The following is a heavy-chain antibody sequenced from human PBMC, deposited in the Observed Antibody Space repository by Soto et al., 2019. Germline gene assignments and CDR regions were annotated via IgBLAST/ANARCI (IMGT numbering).Heavy chain of an antibody. V-gene: IGHV3-48*02. CDR3: ARVEMEGWGYSYGKGMDV. CDR2: ISISSNTI. Sequence: EVQLVESGGGLVQPGGSLRLSCAASGFTFSNYNMNWVRQAPGKGLEWVSYISISSNTIYHANSVKGRFTISRDNAKNSLFLQMNSQRDEDTAVYFCARVEMEGWGYSYGKGMDVWGQGTTVTVSS. J-gene: IGHJ6*02. D-gene: IGHD5-18*01. CDR1: GFTFSNYN.